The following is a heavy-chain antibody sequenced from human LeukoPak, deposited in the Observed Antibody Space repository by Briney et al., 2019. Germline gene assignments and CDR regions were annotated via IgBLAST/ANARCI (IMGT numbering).Heavy chain of an antibody. J-gene: IGHJ4*02. CDR1: RCSISSHY. CDR3: ARVRIYYSMCYFDY. Sequence: PSETLSLTCTVSRCSISSHYCSWSRQPAGKGLEWIGRIYTSGSTNYNPSLKSRVTMSVDTSKNQFSLKLSSVTAADTAVYYCARVRIYYSMCYFDYWGQGTLVTVSS. CDR2: IYTSGST. V-gene: IGHV4-4*07. D-gene: IGHD2/OR15-2a*01.